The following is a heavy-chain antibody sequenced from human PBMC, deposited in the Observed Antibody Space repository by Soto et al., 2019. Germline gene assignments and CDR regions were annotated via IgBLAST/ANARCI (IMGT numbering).Heavy chain of an antibody. CDR1: GGSISSYY. CDR3: ARRYYGSGSRAFDI. Sequence: SETLSLTCTVSGGSISSYYWSWIRQPPGKGLEWIGCIYYSGSTNYNPSLKSRVTISVDTSKNQFSLKLSSVTAADTAVYYCARRYYGSGSRAFDIWGQGTMVTVSS. D-gene: IGHD3-10*01. J-gene: IGHJ3*02. V-gene: IGHV4-59*01. CDR2: IYYSGST.